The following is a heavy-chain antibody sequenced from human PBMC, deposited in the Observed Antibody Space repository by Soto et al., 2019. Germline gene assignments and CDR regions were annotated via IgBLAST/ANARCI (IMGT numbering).Heavy chain of an antibody. CDR3: AKDRERDAWYEDY. Sequence: XASLSLSCVASGFSLSTYSMSWVRQPPGKGLEWVSVISGSDGSTYYADSVKGRFTISRDNSKNTLYLQMNSLRAEDTAVYYCAKDRERDAWYEDYWGQGTLVTGSS. J-gene: IGHJ4*02. CDR2: ISGSDGST. V-gene: IGHV3-23*01. CDR1: GFSLSTYS. D-gene: IGHD6-13*01.